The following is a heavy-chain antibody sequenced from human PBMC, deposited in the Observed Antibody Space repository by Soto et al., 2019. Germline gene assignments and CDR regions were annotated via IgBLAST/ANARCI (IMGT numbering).Heavy chain of an antibody. V-gene: IGHV1-18*01. D-gene: IGHD3-3*01. CDR1: GYTFTSYG. CDR2: ISAYNGNT. CDR3: ARTLPTLWSGYYYYYYYGMDV. Sequence: GASVKVSCKASGYTFTSYGISWVRQAPGQGLEWMGWISAYNGNTNYAQKLQGRVTMTTDTSTSTAYMELRSLRSDDTAVYYCARTLPTLWSGYYYYYYYGMDVWGQGTTVTVSS. J-gene: IGHJ6*02.